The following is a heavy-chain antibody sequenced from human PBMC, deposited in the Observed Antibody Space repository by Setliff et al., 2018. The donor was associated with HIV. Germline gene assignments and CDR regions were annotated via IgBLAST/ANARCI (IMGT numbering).Heavy chain of an antibody. CDR3: ATSLITVPPDAFDI. J-gene: IGHJ3*02. CDR2: IYHNGNT. Sequence: PSETLSLTCTVTDDSISRSSYYWAWIRQPPGMGLEWIASIYHNGNTYYNPSLKSRVTMSVDTSKNQFSLKLSSVTAADTAVYYCATSLITVPPDAFDIWGQGTMVTVSS. CDR1: DDSISRSSYY. V-gene: IGHV4-39*07. D-gene: IGHD4-4*01.